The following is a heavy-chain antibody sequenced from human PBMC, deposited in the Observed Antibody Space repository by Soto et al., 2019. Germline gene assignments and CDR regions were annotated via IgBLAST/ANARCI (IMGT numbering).Heavy chain of an antibody. CDR2: IRSKGHGGAE. Sequence: GGSLRLSCTASGFTFGDYSMSWFRQAPGKGLEWVGFIRSKGHGGAEDYAASVKGRFTISRDDSKNIAYLQMNSLKTEDTAVYYCTRDNSGYSGYDPKYYYYMDVWGKGTTVTVSS. J-gene: IGHJ6*03. D-gene: IGHD5-12*01. CDR3: TRDNSGYSGYDPKYYYYMDV. CDR1: GFTFGDYS. V-gene: IGHV3-49*03.